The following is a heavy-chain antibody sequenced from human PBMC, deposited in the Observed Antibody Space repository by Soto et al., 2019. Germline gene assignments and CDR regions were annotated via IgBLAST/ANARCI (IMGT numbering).Heavy chain of an antibody. CDR1: GYTFTKNY. CDR2: IDPSGGGT. D-gene: IGHD2-21*02. V-gene: IGHV1-46*01. Sequence: VASVKVSCKASGYTFTKNYIHWVRQAPGQEIQWMGMIDPSGGGTSYAQRFHGRVAMTRDTSTDTVYLELNSLRSEDTAVYYCARNVYCGGDCYYYYFDYWGQGTLVTVSS. J-gene: IGHJ4*02. CDR3: ARNVYCGGDCYYYYFDY.